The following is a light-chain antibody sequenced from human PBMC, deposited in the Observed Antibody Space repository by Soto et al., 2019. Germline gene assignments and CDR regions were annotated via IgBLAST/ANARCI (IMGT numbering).Light chain of an antibody. V-gene: IGKV1-6*01. CDR2: SAS. CDR3: LQDFNYPWT. Sequence: AIQMTQSPSSLSASVGDRVTITCRASQDIRNDLGWYQQKPGKTPKLLIFSASSLQSGVPSTFIGSGSGTDFTLTISSLQPEEFATYYCLQDFNYPWTFGQGTKVEIE. J-gene: IGKJ1*01. CDR1: QDIRND.